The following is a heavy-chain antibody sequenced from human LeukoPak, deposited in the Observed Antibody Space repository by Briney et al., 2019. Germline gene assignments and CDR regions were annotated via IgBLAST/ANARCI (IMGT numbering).Heavy chain of an antibody. D-gene: IGHD3-10*01. CDR3: AKDNGPYYYGSGSSAGSVYYYGMDV. V-gene: IGHV3-21*04. Sequence: GGSLRLSCAASGFTFSSYSMNWVRQAPGKGLEWVSSISSSSSYIYYADSVKGRFTISRDNAKNSLYLQMNSLRAEDTALYYCAKDNGPYYYGSGSSAGSVYYYGMDVWGQGTTVTVSS. CDR2: ISSSSSYI. J-gene: IGHJ6*02. CDR1: GFTFSSYS.